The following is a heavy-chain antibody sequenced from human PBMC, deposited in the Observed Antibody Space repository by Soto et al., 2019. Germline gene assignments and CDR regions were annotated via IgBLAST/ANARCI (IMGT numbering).Heavy chain of an antibody. CDR3: ARDRVYCSSTSCQNQVPLRGNYYYMDV. Sequence: GGSLRLSCAASGFTFSDYYMSWIRQAPGKGLEWVSYISSSGSTIYYADSVKGRFTISRDNAKNSLYLQMNSLRAEDTAVYYCARDRVYCSSTSCQNQVPLRGNYYYMDVWGKGTTVTVSS. CDR1: GFTFSDYY. CDR2: ISSSGSTI. J-gene: IGHJ6*03. D-gene: IGHD2-2*01. V-gene: IGHV3-11*01.